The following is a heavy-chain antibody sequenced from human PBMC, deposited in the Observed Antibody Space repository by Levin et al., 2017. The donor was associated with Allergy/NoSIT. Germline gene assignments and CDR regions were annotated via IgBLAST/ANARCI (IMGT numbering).Heavy chain of an antibody. Sequence: SETLSLTCAVYGGSFSGYYWSWIRQPPGKGLEWIGEIDHSGSTNYNPSLKSRVTISVDTSKNQFSLKLSSVTAADTAVYYCARGQRLYYMVGRPFDYWGQGTLVTVSS. CDR1: GGSFSGYY. V-gene: IGHV4-34*01. J-gene: IGHJ4*02. D-gene: IGHD2-8*01. CDR3: ARGQRLYYMVGRPFDY. CDR2: IDHSGST.